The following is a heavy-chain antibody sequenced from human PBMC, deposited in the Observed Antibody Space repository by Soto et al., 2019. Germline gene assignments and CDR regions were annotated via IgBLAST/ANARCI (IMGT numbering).Heavy chain of an antibody. D-gene: IGHD3-3*01. Sequence: GSQRLSCAASGFTFSGSAMHWVRQAYGKGLEWVGRIRSKPNNYATAYGASVKGRFTISRDDSKNTAYLQMNSLNTEDTAVYYCSRQASDFWSGKPQYYMDVWGKGTTVTVSS. J-gene: IGHJ6*03. CDR2: IRSKPNNYAT. V-gene: IGHV3-73*01. CDR1: GFTFSGSA. CDR3: SRQASDFWSGKPQYYMDV.